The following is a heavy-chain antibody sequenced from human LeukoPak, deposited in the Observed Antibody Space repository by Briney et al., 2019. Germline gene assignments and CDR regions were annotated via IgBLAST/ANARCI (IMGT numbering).Heavy chain of an antibody. CDR1: GGSFSGYY. CDR2: INHSGST. J-gene: IGHJ4*02. V-gene: IGHV4-34*01. Sequence: SETLSLTCAVYGGSFSGYYWSWIRQPPGKGLEWIGEINHSGSTNYNPSLKRRVTISVDTSKNQFSLKLSSVTAADTAVYYCARVSSCWSGTFDYWGQGTLVTVSS. D-gene: IGHD6-13*01. CDR3: ARVSSCWSGTFDY.